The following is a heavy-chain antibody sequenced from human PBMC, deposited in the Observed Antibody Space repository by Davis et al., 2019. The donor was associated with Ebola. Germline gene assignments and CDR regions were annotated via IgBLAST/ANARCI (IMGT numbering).Heavy chain of an antibody. CDR1: GYNFPTYW. Sequence: PGGSLRLSCKGSGYNFPTYWIAWVRQMPGKGLEWMGVVYPADSDIRYSPSFQGQVTISVDKSISTAYLQWSSLKASDTAMYYCAKGYCSGGRCYSGSDYWGQGTLVTVSS. J-gene: IGHJ4*02. CDR3: AKGYCSGGRCYSGSDY. D-gene: IGHD2-15*01. CDR2: VYPADSDI. V-gene: IGHV5-51*01.